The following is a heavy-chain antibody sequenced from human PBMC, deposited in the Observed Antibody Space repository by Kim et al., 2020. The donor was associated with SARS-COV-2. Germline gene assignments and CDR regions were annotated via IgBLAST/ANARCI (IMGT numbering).Heavy chain of an antibody. Sequence: ASVKVSCKASGYTFTSYAMNWVRQAPGQGLEWMGWINTNTGNPTYAQGFTGRFVFSLDTSVSTAYLQISSLKAEDTAVYYCAREGTLLWFGRSYYYYGMDVWGQGTTVTVSS. CDR3: AREGTLLWFGRSYYYYGMDV. CDR1: GYTFTSYA. J-gene: IGHJ6*02. D-gene: IGHD3-10*01. CDR2: INTNTGNP. V-gene: IGHV7-4-1*02.